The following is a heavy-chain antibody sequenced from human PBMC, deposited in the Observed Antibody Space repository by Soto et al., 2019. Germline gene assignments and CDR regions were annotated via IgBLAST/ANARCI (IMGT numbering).Heavy chain of an antibody. CDR3: ARGGPWIQLYHLDY. D-gene: IGHD5-18*01. J-gene: IGHJ4*02. CDR2: IIPIFGTA. V-gene: IGHV1-69*13. CDR1: GGTFSSYA. Sequence: GASVKVSCKXSGGTFSSYAISWVRQAPGQGLEWMGGIIPIFGTANYAQKFQGRVTITADESTSTAYMELSSLRSEDTAVYYCARGGPWIQLYHLDYWGQGTRVTVSS.